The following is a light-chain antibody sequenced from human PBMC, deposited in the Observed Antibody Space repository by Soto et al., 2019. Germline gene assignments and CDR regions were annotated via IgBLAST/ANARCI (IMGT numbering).Light chain of an antibody. CDR3: KXMRT. J-gene: IGKJ1*01. CDR1: QNINNW. Sequence: DIQMTQSPSTLSASICDRVTITCRASQNINNWIAWYQQKPGKAPKFLIYDASTLESGVPSRFSGSGFGTEFSLTISSLQPDDFASYYCKXMRTCGQGTKV. CDR2: DAS. V-gene: IGKV1-5*01.